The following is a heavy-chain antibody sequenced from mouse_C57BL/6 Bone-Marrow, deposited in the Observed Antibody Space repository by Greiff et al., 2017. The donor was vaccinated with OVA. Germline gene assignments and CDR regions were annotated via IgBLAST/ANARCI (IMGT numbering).Heavy chain of an antibody. Sequence: DVQLVESGGDLVKPGGSLKLSCAASGFTFSSYGMSWVRQTPDKRLEWVATISSGGSYTYYPDSVKGRFTISRDNAKNTLYLQMSSLKSEDTAMYYCARHGKQGYFDVWGTGTTVTVSS. J-gene: IGHJ1*03. CDR3: ARHGKQGYFDV. V-gene: IGHV5-6*01. CDR2: ISSGGSYT. D-gene: IGHD4-1*01. CDR1: GFTFSSYG.